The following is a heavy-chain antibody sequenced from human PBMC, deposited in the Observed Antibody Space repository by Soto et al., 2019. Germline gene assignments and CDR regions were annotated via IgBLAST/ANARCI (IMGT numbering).Heavy chain of an antibody. V-gene: IGHV4-30-4*01. CDR2: IFPSGAT. CDR3: ARGSAAKRYFDL. D-gene: IGHD5-18*01. CDR1: GVPISGSDYH. Sequence: QVQLEESGPGLVKPSQTLSLMCTVSGVPISGSDYHWSWIRQSPGKGLEWIGYIFPSGATHYNSSLGSLITMSVATSKSQFSLRLTAVTAADTAVYFCARGSAAKRYFDLWGRGTLVTVSS. J-gene: IGHJ2*01.